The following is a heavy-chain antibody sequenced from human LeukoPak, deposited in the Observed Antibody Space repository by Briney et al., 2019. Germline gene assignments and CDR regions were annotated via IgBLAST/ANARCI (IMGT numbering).Heavy chain of an antibody. CDR1: GFTFEDYG. V-gene: IGHV3-20*04. Sequence: GGSLRLSCAASGFTFEDYGMTWVRQAPGKGLEWVSAINWSGGSTDYADSVKGRFTISRDNAKNSLFLQMNSLRAEDTALYYCAKRRGYMDVWGKGTTVIVSS. CDR2: INWSGGST. J-gene: IGHJ6*03. CDR3: AKRRGYMDV. D-gene: IGHD3-10*01.